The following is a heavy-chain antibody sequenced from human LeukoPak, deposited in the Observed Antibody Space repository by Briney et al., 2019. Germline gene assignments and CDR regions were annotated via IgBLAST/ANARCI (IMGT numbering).Heavy chain of an antibody. Sequence: PAETLSLTCAVYGGTFRGYYWSWIRQPPGKGLEWVGEIHYTGATNYKPSLKSRVTISGDPSKNQVSLRVSSVTAADTAVYYCARGGHYYDSSGYFGDWGQGTLVTVSS. V-gene: IGHV4-34*01. CDR1: GGTFRGYY. D-gene: IGHD3-22*01. CDR3: ARGGHYYDSSGYFGD. CDR2: IHYTGAT. J-gene: IGHJ4*02.